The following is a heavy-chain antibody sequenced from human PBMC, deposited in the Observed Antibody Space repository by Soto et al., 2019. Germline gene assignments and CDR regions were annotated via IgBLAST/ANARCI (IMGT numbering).Heavy chain of an antibody. J-gene: IGHJ4*02. V-gene: IGHV4-59*01. Sequence: SETLSLTCTVSGGSISSYYWSWIRQPPGKGLEWIGYIYYSGSTNYNPSLKSRATISVDTSKNQFSLKLSSVTAADTAVYYCARVYSSSTSFDYWGQGTLVTVSS. CDR2: IYYSGST. CDR1: GGSISSYY. CDR3: ARVYSSSTSFDY. D-gene: IGHD6-6*01.